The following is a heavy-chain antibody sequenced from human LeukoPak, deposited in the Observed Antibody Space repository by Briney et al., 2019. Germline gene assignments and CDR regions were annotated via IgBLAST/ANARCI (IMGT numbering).Heavy chain of an antibody. CDR2: ISSSGSTT. J-gene: IGHJ4*02. V-gene: IGHV3-48*03. CDR3: ARASGYSYGY. D-gene: IGHD5-18*01. Sequence: GGSLRLSCAASGFTFSSYEMNWVRQAPGKGLEWVSYISSSGSTTHYADSVKGRFTISRDNSKNTLYLQMNSLRAEDTAVYYCARASGYSYGYWGQGTLVTVSS. CDR1: GFTFSSYE.